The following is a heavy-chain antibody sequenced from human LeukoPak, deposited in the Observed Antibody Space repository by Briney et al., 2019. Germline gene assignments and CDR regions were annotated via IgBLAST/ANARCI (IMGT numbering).Heavy chain of an antibody. CDR2: IYHNGNT. D-gene: IGHD3-22*01. Sequence: PSETLSLTCTVSGYSISSGYYWGWIRQPPGKGLEWIGSIYHNGNTYYNPSLKSRVTISVDTSKNQFSLKLSSVTAADTAVYYCAASTTYYYDSSGYYLDYWGQGTLVTVSS. V-gene: IGHV4-38-2*02. J-gene: IGHJ4*02. CDR1: GYSISSGYY. CDR3: AASTTYYYDSSGYYLDY.